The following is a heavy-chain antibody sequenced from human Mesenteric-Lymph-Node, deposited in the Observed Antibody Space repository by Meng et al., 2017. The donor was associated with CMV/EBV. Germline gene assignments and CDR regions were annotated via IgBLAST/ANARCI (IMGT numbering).Heavy chain of an antibody. Sequence: GYYWSWIRQHPGKGLEWIGEINHSGSTNYNPSLKSRVTISVDTSKNQFSLKLSSVTAADTAVYYCARGIGILRYFDWLSSPYYFDYWGQGTLVTVSS. V-gene: IGHV4-34*01. J-gene: IGHJ4*02. D-gene: IGHD3-9*01. CDR3: ARGIGILRYFDWLSSPYYFDY. CDR2: INHSGST. CDR1: GYY.